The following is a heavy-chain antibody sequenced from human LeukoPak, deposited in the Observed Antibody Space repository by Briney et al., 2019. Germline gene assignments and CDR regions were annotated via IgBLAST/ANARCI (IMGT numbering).Heavy chain of an antibody. D-gene: IGHD2-2*01. CDR3: ARHAPPPPSAAVGAIRAFDI. V-gene: IGHV4-39*01. CDR2: IYYSGST. CDR1: GGSISSSSYY. Sequence: SETLSLTCTVSGGSISSSSYYWGWIRQPPGKGLEWIGSIYYSGSTYYNPSLKSRVTISVDTSKNQFSLKLSSVTAADTAVYYCARHAPPPPSAAVGAIRAFDIWGQGTMVTVSS. J-gene: IGHJ3*02.